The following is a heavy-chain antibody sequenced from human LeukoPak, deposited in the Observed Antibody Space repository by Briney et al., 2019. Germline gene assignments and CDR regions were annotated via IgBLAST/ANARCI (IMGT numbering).Heavy chain of an antibody. CDR1: GGSFSGYY. CDR2: INHSGST. D-gene: IGHD6-13*01. CDR3: ARSWTHGYYFDY. J-gene: IGHJ4*02. Sequence: SETLSLTCAVYGGSFSGYYWSWIRQPPGKGLEWIGEINHSGSTNYNPSLKSRVTISVDTSKNQFSLKLSSVTAADTAVYYCARSWTHGYYFDYWGQGTLVTVSS. V-gene: IGHV4-34*01.